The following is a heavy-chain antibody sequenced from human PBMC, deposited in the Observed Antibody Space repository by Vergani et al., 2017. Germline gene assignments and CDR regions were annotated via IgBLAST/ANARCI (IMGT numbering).Heavy chain of an antibody. V-gene: IGHV1-45*02. J-gene: IGHJ4*02. Sequence: QMQLVQSGAEVKKTGSSVKVSCKASGYTFTYRYLHWVRQAPGQALEWMGWNTPFNGNTNYAQKFQDRVTITRDRSMSTAYMELSSLRSEDTAMYYCARAEILTYYDFWSGSYPDYWGQGTLVTVSS. D-gene: IGHD3-3*01. CDR3: ARAEILTYYDFWSGSYPDY. CDR1: GYTFTYRY. CDR2: NTPFNGNT.